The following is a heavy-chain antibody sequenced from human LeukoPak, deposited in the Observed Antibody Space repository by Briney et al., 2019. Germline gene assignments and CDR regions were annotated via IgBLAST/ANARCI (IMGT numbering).Heavy chain of an antibody. CDR1: GFTFSSYW. Sequence: GGSLRLSCAASGFTFSSYWMHWVRQAPGKRLVWVSRINSDGSSTSYADSVKGRFTISRDNAKNTLYLQMNSLRAEDTAVYYCARVGVYYGSGSYYSWFDPWGQGTLVTVSS. J-gene: IGHJ5*02. V-gene: IGHV3-74*01. CDR2: INSDGSST. D-gene: IGHD3-10*01. CDR3: ARVGVYYGSGSYYSWFDP.